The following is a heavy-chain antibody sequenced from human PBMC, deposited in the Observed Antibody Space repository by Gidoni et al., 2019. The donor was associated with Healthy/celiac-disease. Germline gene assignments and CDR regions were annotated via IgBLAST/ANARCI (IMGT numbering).Heavy chain of an antibody. D-gene: IGHD3-9*01. Sequence: QVQLVASGGGVVQPGRSLRLSCAAPGLTFSSYGMHWVRQAPGKGLELVAVISYDGSNKSYADSVKGRFTISRDNSKNTLYLQMNSLRAEDTAVYYCAKEISDWVYYYYYGMDVWGKGTTVTVSS. J-gene: IGHJ6*04. CDR2: ISYDGSNK. CDR1: GLTFSSYG. CDR3: AKEISDWVYYYYYGMDV. V-gene: IGHV3-30*18.